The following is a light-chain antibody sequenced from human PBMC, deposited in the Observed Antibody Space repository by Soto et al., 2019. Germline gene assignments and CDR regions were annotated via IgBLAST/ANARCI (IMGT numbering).Light chain of an antibody. Sequence: DTVMTQSPDSLAVSLGERATINCKSSQSVLYSSDNKNYLAWYQQKPGQPPKLLIYWASTRESGVPERFSGSGSGTDFTLTISSLQAEDVAVYYCQQYYTSITIGQGTRMEIK. CDR2: WAS. CDR1: QSVLYSSDNKNY. CDR3: QQYYTSIT. V-gene: IGKV4-1*01. J-gene: IGKJ5*01.